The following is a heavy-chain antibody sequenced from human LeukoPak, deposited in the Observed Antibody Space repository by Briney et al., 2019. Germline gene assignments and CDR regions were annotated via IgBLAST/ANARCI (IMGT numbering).Heavy chain of an antibody. D-gene: IGHD3-3*01. V-gene: IGHV3-74*01. CDR1: GFTFSSYW. Sequence: GGSLRLSRAASGFTFSSYWMHWVRQAPGKGLVWVSRINSDGSSTSYAASVKGRFTISRDNAKNTLYLQMNSLRAEDTAVYYCARDQYYDFWSGYYSNGMDVWGQGTTVTVSS. CDR3: ARDQYYDFWSGYYSNGMDV. CDR2: INSDGSST. J-gene: IGHJ6*02.